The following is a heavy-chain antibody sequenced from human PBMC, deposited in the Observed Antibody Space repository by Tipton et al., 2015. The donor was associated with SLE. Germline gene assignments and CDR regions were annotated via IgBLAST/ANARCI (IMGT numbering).Heavy chain of an antibody. CDR3: AAERRHYFNYERGYFDY. Sequence: SLRLSCEVSGLMFDKAWMSWVRQAPGKGMEWVGRIKSTTDGGTTVYAIPVQDRFIISRDDSKNMLYLQMNRLQIEDTAVYYCAAERRHYFNYERGYFDYWGQGTLVTVSS. V-gene: IGHV3-15*01. CDR2: IKSTTDGGTT. D-gene: IGHD3-10*01. CDR1: GLMFDKAW. J-gene: IGHJ4*02.